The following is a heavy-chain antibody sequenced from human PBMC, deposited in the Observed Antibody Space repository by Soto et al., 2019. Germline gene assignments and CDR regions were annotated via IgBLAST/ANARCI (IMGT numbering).Heavy chain of an antibody. CDR2: LNGSGGST. Sequence: GGSLRLSCAASGFTFRNYAMTWVRQAPGKGLEWVSGLNGSGGSTSSADSVKGRFAISRDNSKNTLYLQMNSLRDGDTAVYYCARGSSAGKGSPPDYWGQGTLVTVSS. V-gene: IGHV3-23*01. J-gene: IGHJ4*02. D-gene: IGHD3-10*01. CDR3: ARGSSAGKGSPPDY. CDR1: GFTFRNYA.